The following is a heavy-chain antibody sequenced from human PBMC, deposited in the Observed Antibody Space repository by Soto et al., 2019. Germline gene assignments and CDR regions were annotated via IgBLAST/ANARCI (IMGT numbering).Heavy chain of an antibody. CDR1: GYTFTSYA. V-gene: IGHV1-3*01. CDR2: INAYNGNT. Sequence: ASVKVSCKASGYTFTSYAMHWVRQAPGQRLEWMGWINAYNGNTNYAQKFQGRVTMTTDTSTSTAYMELRSLRSEDTAVYYCARSMIRGALDYWGQGTQVTVSS. J-gene: IGHJ4*02. CDR3: ARSMIRGALDY. D-gene: IGHD3-16*01.